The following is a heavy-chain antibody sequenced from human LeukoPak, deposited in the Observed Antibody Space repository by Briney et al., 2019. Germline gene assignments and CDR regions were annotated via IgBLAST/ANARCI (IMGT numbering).Heavy chain of an antibody. CDR3: APQLEMDYYYYGMDV. V-gene: IGHV3-23*01. Sequence: GGSLRLSCVASGFTFNNAWMSWVRQAPGKGLEWVSAISGSGGSTYYADSVKGRFTISRDNSKNTLYLQMNSLRAEDTAVYYCAPQLEMDYYYYGMDVWGQGTTVTVSS. CDR2: ISGSGGST. CDR1: GFTFNNAW. D-gene: IGHD6-13*01. J-gene: IGHJ6*02.